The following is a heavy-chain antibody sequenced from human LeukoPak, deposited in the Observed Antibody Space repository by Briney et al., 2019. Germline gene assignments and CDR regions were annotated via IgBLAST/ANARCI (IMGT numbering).Heavy chain of an antibody. CDR1: GYSISRGYS. V-gene: IGHV4-38-2*01. D-gene: IGHD3-16*01. Sequence: PSETPSPTCGVSGYSISRGYSWGWIRQPPGKGLEWIGNIYHSETTHYNPSLTSRVTISPDTSKNQSSLQLTSMTASETAVYYYARFDPVWETHGTNAFDVWGQPRTVTVSS. CDR3: ARFDPVWETHGTNAFDV. CDR2: IYHSETT. J-gene: IGHJ3*01.